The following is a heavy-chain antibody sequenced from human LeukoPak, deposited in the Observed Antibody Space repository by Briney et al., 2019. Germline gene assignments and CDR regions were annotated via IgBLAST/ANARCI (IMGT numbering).Heavy chain of an antibody. CDR2: ISYDGSNK. D-gene: IGHD1-26*01. J-gene: IGHJ4*02. CDR3: ARPRTWELLIFGY. CDR1: GFTFSSYG. V-gene: IGHV3-30*03. Sequence: PGRSLRLSCAASGFTFSSYGMHWVRQAPGKGLEWVAVISYDGSNKYYADSVKGRFTISRDNSKNTLYLQMNSLRAEDTAVYYCARPRTWELLIFGYWGQGTLVTVSS.